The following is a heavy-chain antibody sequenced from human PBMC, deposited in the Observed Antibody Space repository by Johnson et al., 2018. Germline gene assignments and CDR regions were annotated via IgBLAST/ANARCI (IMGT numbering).Heavy chain of an antibody. CDR3: ARAVAGTFSDYYMDV. CDR1: GFTFSSYG. Sequence: QVQLVESGGGVVQPGRSLRLSCAASGFTFSSYGMHWVRQAPGKGLEWVAVIWYDGSNKYYADSVKGRFTISRDNSKNTLYLKMNSLRAEDTAGYYCARAVAGTFSDYYMDVWGNGTTVTVSS. V-gene: IGHV3-33*01. D-gene: IGHD6-19*01. J-gene: IGHJ6*03. CDR2: IWYDGSNK.